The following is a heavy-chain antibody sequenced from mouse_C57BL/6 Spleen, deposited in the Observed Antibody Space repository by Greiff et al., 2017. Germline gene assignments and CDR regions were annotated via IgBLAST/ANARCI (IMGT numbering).Heavy chain of an antibody. Sequence: VQLQQSGPELVKPGASVKISCKASGYTFTDYYMNWVKQSHGKSLEWIGDINPNNGGTSYNQKFKGKATLTVDQSSSTAYMALRSLTSEDSAVYYCAREGGYYYGRRTWFADWGQGTLVTVSA. CDR2: INPNNGGT. J-gene: IGHJ3*01. CDR3: AREGGYYYGRRTWFAD. D-gene: IGHD1-1*01. V-gene: IGHV1-26*01. CDR1: GYTFTDYY.